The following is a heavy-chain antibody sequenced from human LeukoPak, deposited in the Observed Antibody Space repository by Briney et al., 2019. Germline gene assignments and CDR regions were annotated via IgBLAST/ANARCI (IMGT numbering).Heavy chain of an antibody. CDR1: VYTFTGDG. CDR3: GGDDPGGSWYLIDY. D-gene: IGHD6-13*01. Sequence: ASVKVSCKASVYTFTGDGISWTRQAPGQGLEWMGWISVYNGNTNYAQKLQGRVTMTTDTFRSTAYMELRSLRSDDTAVYYCGGDDPGGSWYLIDYWGQGTLVTVSS. V-gene: IGHV1-18*01. CDR2: ISVYNGNT. J-gene: IGHJ4*02.